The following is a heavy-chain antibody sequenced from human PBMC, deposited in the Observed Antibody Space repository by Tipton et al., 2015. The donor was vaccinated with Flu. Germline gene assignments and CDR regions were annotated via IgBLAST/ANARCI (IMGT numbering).Heavy chain of an antibody. D-gene: IGHD3-16*01. CDR1: GYTFPSYG. Sequence: QLVQSGAEVKKPGASVKVSCKASGYTFPSYGISWVRQAPGQGLEWMGGFSAYNGNGIYAQKFQGRVTMTTDTSTSSAYMELRSVRTDDTAVYYCARGEFPARTFVALDIWGQGTMITVSS. CDR2: FSAYNGNG. CDR3: ARGEFPARTFVALDI. J-gene: IGHJ3*02. V-gene: IGHV1-18*01.